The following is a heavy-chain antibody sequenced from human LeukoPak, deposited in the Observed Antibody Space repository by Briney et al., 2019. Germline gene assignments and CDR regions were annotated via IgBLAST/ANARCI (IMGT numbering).Heavy chain of an antibody. D-gene: IGHD4-23*01. CDR1: GYTFTSYG. J-gene: IGHJ5*02. CDR3: ARTVTVVTPAYNWFDP. CDR2: ISAYNGNT. Sequence: ASVKVSCKASGYTFTSYGISWVRQAPGQGLEWMGWISAYNGNTNYAQKLQGRVTMTTDTSTSIAYMELRSLRSDDTAVYYCARTVTVVTPAYNWFDPSCQGTLVTVSS. V-gene: IGHV1-18*01.